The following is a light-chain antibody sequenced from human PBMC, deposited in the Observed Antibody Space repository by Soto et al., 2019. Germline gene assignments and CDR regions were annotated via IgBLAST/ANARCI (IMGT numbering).Light chain of an antibody. Sequence: QSALTQPASVSWSAGQSISISCTGRSSDVGGCNYFSWYQHHSDTAPKRILYEVSNRPSGASNRTSGSVPGTTASLTISGLQTEDGADYYCSSYTDNTPLVFGTGTKVTVL. V-gene: IGLV2-14*01. J-gene: IGLJ1*01. CDR1: SSDVGGCNY. CDR3: SSYTDNTPLV. CDR2: EVS.